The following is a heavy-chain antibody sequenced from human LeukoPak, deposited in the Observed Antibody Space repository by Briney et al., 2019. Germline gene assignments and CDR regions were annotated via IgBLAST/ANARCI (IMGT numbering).Heavy chain of an antibody. D-gene: IGHD2-15*01. Sequence: ASVKVSCKASGYTFTSYDINWVRQATGQGLEWMGWINPNSGNRGYAQQFQGRVTITRDTSISTAYMELTSLRSEDTAVYYCARVDGSPDYWGQGTLVTVSS. CDR3: ARVDGSPDY. CDR2: INPNSGNR. V-gene: IGHV1-8*01. J-gene: IGHJ4*02. CDR1: GYTFTSYD.